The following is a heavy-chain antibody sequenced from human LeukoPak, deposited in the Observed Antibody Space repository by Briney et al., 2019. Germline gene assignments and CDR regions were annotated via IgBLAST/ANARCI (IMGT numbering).Heavy chain of an antibody. V-gene: IGHV3-48*02. CDR2: VSDSSSTI. Sequence: GGSLRLSCAASGFTFSSYSMDWVRQAPGKGLEWVSYVSDSSSTILYADSVKGRFTISRDDAKSSLFLQMNSLRDEDTAVYYCARDGGASSGWAFWGQGTLVTVSS. D-gene: IGHD6-19*01. CDR1: GFTFSSYS. J-gene: IGHJ4*02. CDR3: ARDGGASSGWAF.